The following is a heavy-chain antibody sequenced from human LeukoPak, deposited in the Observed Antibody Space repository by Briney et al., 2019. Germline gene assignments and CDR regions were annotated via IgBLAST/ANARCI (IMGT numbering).Heavy chain of an antibody. D-gene: IGHD6-19*01. CDR3: ARQSSGWYFDY. CDR2: IYHSGST. J-gene: IGHJ4*02. CDR1: GGSISSYY. Sequence: SETLSLTCTVSGGSISSYYWSWIRQPPGKGLEWIGSIYHSGSTYYNPSLKSRVTISVDTSKNQFSLKLSSVTAADTAVYYCARQSSGWYFDYWGQGTLVTVSS. V-gene: IGHV4-59*08.